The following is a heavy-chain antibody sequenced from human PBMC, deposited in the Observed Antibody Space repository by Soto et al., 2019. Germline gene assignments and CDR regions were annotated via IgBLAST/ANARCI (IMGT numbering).Heavy chain of an antibody. D-gene: IGHD3-16*01. CDR3: ARSWGGELVS. Sequence: EVQLVESGGGLVQPGGSLRLSCAASGFTFSSYWMHWVRQAPGKGLVWVSRIKSDGSSTSYADSVKGRFTITRDNAKNTLYLQMNSLRAEDTAVYYCARSWGGELVSWGQGTLVTVSS. CDR1: GFTFSSYW. J-gene: IGHJ4*02. CDR2: IKSDGSST. V-gene: IGHV3-74*01.